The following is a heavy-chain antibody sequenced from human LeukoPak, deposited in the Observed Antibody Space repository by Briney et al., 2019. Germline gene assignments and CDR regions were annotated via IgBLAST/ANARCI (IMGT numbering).Heavy chain of an antibody. CDR1: GGSISTYY. CDR2: VYYTGST. J-gene: IGHJ4*02. V-gene: IGHV4-59*01. D-gene: IGHD2-15*01. CDR3: ARRVASRPVYCFDY. Sequence: SETLSLTCTVSGGSISTYYWSWIRQPPGKGLEWIGYVYYTGSTNYNPSLKSRVTISLDTSKNQFSLKLSSVTAADTAIYYYARRVASRPVYCFDYWGQGKLVTVSS.